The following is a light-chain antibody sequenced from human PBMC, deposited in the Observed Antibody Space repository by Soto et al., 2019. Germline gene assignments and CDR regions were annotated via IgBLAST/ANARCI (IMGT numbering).Light chain of an antibody. J-gene: IGKJ5*01. V-gene: IGKV3-15*01. CDR2: GAS. CDR1: QSVSSN. CDR3: QQYNNWPSIT. Sequence: EIVMTQSPATLPVSPGERATLSCRASQSVSSNLAWYQQKPGQAPRFLIYGASTRATGIPARFSGSGSGTEFTLTISSLQSEDFAVYYCQQYNNWPSITFGQGTRLEIK.